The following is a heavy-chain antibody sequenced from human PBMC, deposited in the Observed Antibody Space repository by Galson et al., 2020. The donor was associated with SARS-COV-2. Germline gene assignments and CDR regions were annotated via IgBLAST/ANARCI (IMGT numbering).Heavy chain of an antibody. CDR3: ARDGQTSSGWAFDY. Sequence: SLRLSCAASGFTFSDHAIHWVRQAPGKGLEWVAQIFYDGSYKYYGDSVKGRFTISRDSSKNMVYLQMNNLKVDDTAVYYCARDGQTSSGWAFDYWGQGTLVTVSS. CDR2: IFYDGSYK. CDR1: GFTFSDHA. D-gene: IGHD6-19*01. J-gene: IGHJ4*02. V-gene: IGHV3-33*01.